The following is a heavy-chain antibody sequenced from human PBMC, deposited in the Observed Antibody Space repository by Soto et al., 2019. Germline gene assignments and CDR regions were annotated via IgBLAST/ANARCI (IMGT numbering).Heavy chain of an antibody. V-gene: IGHV2-5*01. CDR3: AHSRDGYNTFFDY. D-gene: IGHD3-3*01. J-gene: IGHJ4*02. CDR1: GFSLVASGESGEG. CDR2: MYWNEDE. Sequence: GSGPTLVNPTQTLTLTCTFSGFSLVASGESGEGVAWVRQSPGKALEWLAVMYWNEDETYSPSLKSRLTVTKDTSKNRMVLTLTNMDPLDTATYFCAHSRDGYNTFFDYWGQGTLVTVSS.